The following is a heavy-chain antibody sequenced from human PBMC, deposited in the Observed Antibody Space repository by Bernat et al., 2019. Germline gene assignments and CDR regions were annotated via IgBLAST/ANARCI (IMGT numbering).Heavy chain of an antibody. D-gene: IGHD4-17*01. CDR2: LYTSGNT. CDR1: GGSISSGSSY. CDR3: TRDPNYGEPPDC. J-gene: IGHJ4*02. V-gene: IGHV4-61*02. Sequence: QVQLQESGPGLVKPSQTLSLTCTVSGGSISSGSSYWSWIRQPAGKGLGWMGRLYTSGNTAYNPSLESRVTISVDTSNNQFSLRLSSVTAADTAVYFCTRDPNYGEPPDCWGQGTLATVSS.